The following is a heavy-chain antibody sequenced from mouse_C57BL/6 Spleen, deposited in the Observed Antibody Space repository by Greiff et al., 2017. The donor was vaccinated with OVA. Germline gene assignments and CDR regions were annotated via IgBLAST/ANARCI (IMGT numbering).Heavy chain of an antibody. CDR2: ISSGSSTI. Sequence: EVKLMESGGGLVKPGGSLKLSCAASGFTFSDYGMHWVRQAPEKGLEWVAYISSGSSTIYYADTVKGRFTISRDNAKNTLFLQMTSLRSEDTAMYYCARNYDYDGGYWYFDVWGTGTTVTVSS. V-gene: IGHV5-17*01. J-gene: IGHJ1*03. CDR1: GFTFSDYG. D-gene: IGHD2-4*01. CDR3: ARNYDYDGGYWYFDV.